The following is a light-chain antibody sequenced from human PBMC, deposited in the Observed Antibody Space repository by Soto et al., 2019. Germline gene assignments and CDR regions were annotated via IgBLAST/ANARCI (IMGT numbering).Light chain of an antibody. J-gene: IGKJ3*01. Sequence: DIQMTQSPSSLSASVGDRVTITCRASQSISSYLTWYQQKPGKAPKLLIYAASSLQSGVPSRFSGSGSGTDFTLTISSLQPEEFATYYCQQSYSTPFTFGPGTKVDIK. CDR2: AAS. CDR3: QQSYSTPFT. V-gene: IGKV1-39*01. CDR1: QSISSY.